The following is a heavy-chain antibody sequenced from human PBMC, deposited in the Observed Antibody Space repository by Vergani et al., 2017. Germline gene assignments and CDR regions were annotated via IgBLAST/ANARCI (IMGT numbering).Heavy chain of an antibody. CDR2: TYFMSKWYN. CDR1: GDRVSKKSAG. V-gene: IGHV6-1*01. CDR3: AREYISLTVEGANYMDL. D-gene: IGHD3-22*01. J-gene: IGHJ6*03. Sequence: QVQLHQSGPGLVKPSQTLSLTCAISGDRVSKKSAGWHWIRQSPSRGVEWLGRTYFMSKWYNDYAASVKSRLTINSDTSKNLLSLQLPSVTPEDTAVYYCAREYISLTVEGANYMDLWGKGTTVTVSS.